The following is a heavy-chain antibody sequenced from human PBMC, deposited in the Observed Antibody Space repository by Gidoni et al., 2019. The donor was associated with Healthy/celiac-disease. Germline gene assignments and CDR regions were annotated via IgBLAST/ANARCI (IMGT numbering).Heavy chain of an antibody. J-gene: IGHJ6*03. D-gene: IGHD3-10*01. Sequence: EVQLVESGGGLVQPGGSLRLSCAASGFTFSSYSMNWVRQAPGKGLEWVSYISSSSSTIYYADSVKGRFTISRDNAKNSLYLQMNSLRDEDTAVYYCAREVVSSGSYYNSSDYYYYYMDVWGKGTTVTVSS. CDR3: AREVVSSGSYYNSSDYYYYYMDV. V-gene: IGHV3-48*02. CDR1: GFTFSSYS. CDR2: ISSSSSTI.